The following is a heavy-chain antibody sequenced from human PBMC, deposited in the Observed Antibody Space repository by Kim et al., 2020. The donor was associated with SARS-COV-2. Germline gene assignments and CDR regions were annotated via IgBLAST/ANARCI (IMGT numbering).Heavy chain of an antibody. V-gene: IGHV1-3*01. D-gene: IGHD3-22*01. CDR3: ARGGVHYYDSSGLVP. CDR2: INAGNGNT. Sequence: ASVKVSCKASGYTFTSYAMHWVRQAPGQRLEWMGWINAGNGNTKYSQKFQGRVTITRDTSASTAYMELSSLRSEDTAVYYCARGGVHYYDSSGLVPWGQGTLVTVSS. CDR1: GYTFTSYA. J-gene: IGHJ5*02.